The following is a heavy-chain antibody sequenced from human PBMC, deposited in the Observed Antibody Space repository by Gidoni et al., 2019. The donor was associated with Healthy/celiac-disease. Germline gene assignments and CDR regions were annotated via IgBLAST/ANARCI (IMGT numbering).Heavy chain of an antibody. CDR2: INHSGST. CDR3: AGEPYSSGWYEYDY. J-gene: IGHJ4*02. CDR1: GWSFSGYY. V-gene: IGHV4-34*01. D-gene: IGHD6-19*01. Sequence: QVQLQQWGAGLLKPSETLSLTCAVYGWSFSGYYWSWLRQPPGKGLDWIGEINHSGSTNYNPSLKSRVTISVDTSKNQFSLKLSSVTAADTAVYYCAGEPYSSGWYEYDYWGQGTLVTVSS.